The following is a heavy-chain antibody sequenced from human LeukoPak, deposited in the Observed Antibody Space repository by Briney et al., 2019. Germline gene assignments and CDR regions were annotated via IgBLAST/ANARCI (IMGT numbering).Heavy chain of an antibody. D-gene: IGHD3-9*01. CDR2: ISGSGGST. V-gene: IGHV3-23*01. CDR3: AKDELRYFDWLLRGVGD. J-gene: IGHJ4*02. CDR1: GFPFSSYA. Sequence: GGSLRLSCAASGFPFSSYAMCWVRQAPGKGLEWVSAISGSGGSTYYADSVKGRFTISRDNSKNTLYLQMNSLRAEDTAVYYCAKDELRYFDWLLRGVGDWGQGTLVTVSS.